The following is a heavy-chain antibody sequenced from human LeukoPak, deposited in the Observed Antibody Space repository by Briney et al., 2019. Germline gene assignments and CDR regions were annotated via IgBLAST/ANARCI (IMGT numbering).Heavy chain of an antibody. CDR3: AKDIGTGGTGWYFDL. J-gene: IGHJ2*01. CDR2: ISWNSVSI. CDR1: RFTLDDYV. D-gene: IGHD6-13*01. V-gene: IGHV3-9*01. Sequence: GGSLRLSCAASRFTLDDYVMHWVRQAPGRGLEWVSGISWNSVSIGYADSVKGRFTISRDNAKNSLYLQMNSLRAEDTALYYCAKDIGTGGTGWYFDLWGRGTLVTVSS.